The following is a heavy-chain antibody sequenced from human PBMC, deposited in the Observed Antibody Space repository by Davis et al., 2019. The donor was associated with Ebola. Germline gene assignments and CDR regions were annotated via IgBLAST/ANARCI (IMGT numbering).Heavy chain of an antibody. CDR3: ARDSGSYPDYFDY. D-gene: IGHD1-26*01. CDR2: IIPILGIA. Sequence: SVKVSCKASGGTFSSYTISWVRQAPGQGLEWMGRIIPILGIANYAQKFQGRVTITADKSTSTAYMELSSLRSEDTAVYYCARDSGSYPDYFDYWGQGTLVTVSS. J-gene: IGHJ4*02. V-gene: IGHV1-69*04. CDR1: GGTFSSYT.